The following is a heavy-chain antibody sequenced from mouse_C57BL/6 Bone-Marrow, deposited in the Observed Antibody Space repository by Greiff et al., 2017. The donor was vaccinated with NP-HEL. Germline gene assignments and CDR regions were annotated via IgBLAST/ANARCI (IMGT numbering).Heavy chain of an antibody. Sequence: DVMLVESGGGLVQPGESLKLSCESNEYEFPSHDMSWVRKTPEKRLELVAAINSDGGSTYYPDTMERRFIISRDNTKKTLYLQMSSLRSEDTALYYCASFYYGNYGVAYWGQGTLVTVSA. CDR2: INSDGGST. V-gene: IGHV5-2*01. CDR3: ASFYYGNYGVAY. CDR1: EYEFPSHD. D-gene: IGHD2-1*01. J-gene: IGHJ3*01.